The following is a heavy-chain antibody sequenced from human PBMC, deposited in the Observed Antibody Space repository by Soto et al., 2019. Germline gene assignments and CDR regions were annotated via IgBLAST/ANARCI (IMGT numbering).Heavy chain of an antibody. V-gene: IGHV4-39*01. J-gene: IGHJ4*02. CDR2: IYYSGST. Sequence: SETLSLTCTVSGGSISSSSYYWGWIRQPPGKGLEWIGSIYYSGSTYYNPSLKSRVTISVDTSKNQFSLKLSSVTAADTAVYYCARQEDGDPTSVDYWGQGTLVTVS. CDR1: GGSISSSSYY. D-gene: IGHD2-21*02. CDR3: ARQEDGDPTSVDY.